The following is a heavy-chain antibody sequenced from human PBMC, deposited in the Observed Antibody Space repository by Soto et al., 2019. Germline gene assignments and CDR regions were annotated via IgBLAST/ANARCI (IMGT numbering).Heavy chain of an antibody. CDR1: GGSITDYY. Sequence: SETLSLTCTVSGGSITDYYWSWIRQPPGKALEWIGYGYHSVSIHYNPSLKTRVTISVDTSENQFSLRLSSVTAADTAVYYCARAFAGFGAYWYFDLWGRGTLVTVSS. D-gene: IGHD3-16*01. CDR2: GYHSVSI. J-gene: IGHJ2*01. V-gene: IGHV4-59*01. CDR3: ARAFAGFGAYWYFDL.